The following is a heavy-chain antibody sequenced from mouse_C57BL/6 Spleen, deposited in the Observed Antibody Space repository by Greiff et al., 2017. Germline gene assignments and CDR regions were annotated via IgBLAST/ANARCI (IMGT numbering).Heavy chain of an antibody. CDR1: GYTFTDYY. V-gene: IGHV1-19*01. J-gene: IGHJ3*01. CDR2: INPYNGGT. Sequence: DVKLQESGPVLVKPGASVKMSCKASGYTFTDYYMNWVKQSHGKSLEWIGVINPYNGGTSYNQTFKGKATLTVDKSSSTAYMALNSLTSEDSAVYYCAKKGYGSSEGFAYWGQGTLVTVSA. CDR3: AKKGYGSSEGFAY. D-gene: IGHD1-1*01.